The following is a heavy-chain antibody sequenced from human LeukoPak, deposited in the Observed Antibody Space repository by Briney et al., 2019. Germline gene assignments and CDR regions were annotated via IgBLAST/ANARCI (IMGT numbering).Heavy chain of an antibody. Sequence: GRSLRLSCAASGFTFSSYGMHWVRQAPGKGLEWVAVISYDGSNKYYADSVKGRFTISRDNSKNTLYLQMNSLRAEDTAVYYCARESSGSYHYYYGMDVWGQGTTVTVSS. V-gene: IGHV3-30*03. CDR3: ARESSGSYHYYYGMDV. D-gene: IGHD3-10*01. J-gene: IGHJ6*02. CDR1: GFTFSSYG. CDR2: ISYDGSNK.